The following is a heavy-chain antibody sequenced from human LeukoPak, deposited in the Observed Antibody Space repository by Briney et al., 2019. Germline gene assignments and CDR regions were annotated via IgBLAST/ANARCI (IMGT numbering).Heavy chain of an antibody. V-gene: IGHV4-34*01. D-gene: IGHD3-3*01. CDR1: GGSFSGYY. CDR2: INHSGST. J-gene: IGHJ3*02. CDR3: ARDVWSGSNDAFDI. Sequence: SETLSLTCAVYGGSFSGYYWSWIRQPPGKGLEWIGEINHSGSTNYNPSLKSRVTISVDTSENQFSLKLSSVTAADTAVYYCARDVWSGSNDAFDIWGQGTMVTVSS.